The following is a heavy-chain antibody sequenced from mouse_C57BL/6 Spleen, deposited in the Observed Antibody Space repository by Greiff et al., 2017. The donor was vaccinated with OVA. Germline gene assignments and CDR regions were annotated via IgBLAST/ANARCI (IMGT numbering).Heavy chain of an antibody. CDR1: GYTFTSYW. D-gene: IGHD1-1*01. J-gene: IGHJ2*01. CDR2: IHPNSGST. Sequence: QVQLQQPGAELVKPGASVKLSCKASGYTFTSYWMHWVKQRPGQGLEWIGMIHPNSGSTNYNEKFKSKATLTVDKSSSTAYMQLSSLTSEDSAVYYCVDYGSSYFFDYWGQGTTLTVSS. V-gene: IGHV1-64*01. CDR3: VDYGSSYFFDY.